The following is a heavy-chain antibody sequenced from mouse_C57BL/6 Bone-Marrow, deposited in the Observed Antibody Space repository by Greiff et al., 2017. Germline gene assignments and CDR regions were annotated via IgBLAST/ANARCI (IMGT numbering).Heavy chain of an antibody. V-gene: IGHV1-19*01. D-gene: IGHD1-1*01. Sequence: EVQLQQSGPVLVKPGASVKMSCKASGYTFTDYYMNWVKQSHGKSLEWIGVINPYNGGTSYNQKFKGKATLTVDKSSSLAYMGLNSLTSEDSAVYYCAREGILRLDYWGQGTTLTVSS. CDR3: AREGILRLDY. CDR2: INPYNGGT. CDR1: GYTFTDYY. J-gene: IGHJ2*01.